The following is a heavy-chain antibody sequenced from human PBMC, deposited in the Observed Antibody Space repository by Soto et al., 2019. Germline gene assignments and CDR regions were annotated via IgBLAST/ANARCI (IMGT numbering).Heavy chain of an antibody. CDR1: GDTFSSYA. V-gene: IGHV1-69*18. CDR3: AKDGSWDGGGGES. CDR2: IIPVFRTS. D-gene: IGHD3-16*01. J-gene: IGHJ4*02. Sequence: QVQLVQSGAEVKKPGSSVKVSCSASGDTFSSYAFTCVRLAPGQGLAWMGNIIPVFRTSTYAQRFQRRLTISADESTNTVYMELSSLRSEDTSVYFCAKDGSWDGGGGESWGQGTLVIVSS.